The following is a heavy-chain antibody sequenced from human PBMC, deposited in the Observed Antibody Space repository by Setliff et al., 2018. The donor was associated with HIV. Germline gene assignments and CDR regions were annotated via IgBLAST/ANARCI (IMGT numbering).Heavy chain of an antibody. CDR1: GFIFSTYG. CDR2: IRSDETNK. V-gene: IGHV3-30*02. D-gene: IGHD5-12*01. J-gene: IGHJ6*03. CDR3: ARISVASRYNSDMDV. Sequence: PGGSLRLSCEASGFIFSTYGMHWVRQAPGKGLEWVAFIRSDETNKYYSDSVKGRFTISRDTSENTLFLQINSLRPEDTAVYYCARISVASRYNSDMDVWGKGTTVTVSS.